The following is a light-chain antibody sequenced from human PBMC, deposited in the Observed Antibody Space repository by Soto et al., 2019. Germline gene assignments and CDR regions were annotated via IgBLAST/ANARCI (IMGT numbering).Light chain of an antibody. CDR3: QQRSNWP. J-gene: IGKJ1*01. CDR2: DAS. V-gene: IGKV3-11*01. Sequence: EIVLTQSPATLSLSPGERATLSCRASQSVSSYLAWYQQKPGQAPRLLIYDASNWATGIPARFSGSGSGTDFTLTISSLEPEDFAVYYCQQRSNWPFGQGTKVEIK. CDR1: QSVSSY.